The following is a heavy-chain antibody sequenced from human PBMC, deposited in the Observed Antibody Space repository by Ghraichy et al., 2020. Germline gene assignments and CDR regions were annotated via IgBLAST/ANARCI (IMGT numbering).Heavy chain of an antibody. CDR1: GFTLSGYS. CDR2: ITSSSRFT. Sequence: GGSLRLSCVGSGFTLSGYSMNWVRQAPGKGLEWVSYITSSSRFTSYADSVKGRFTISRDNAKNTLYLQMNSLRAEDTAVYYCAREYCRGGSCFFGTGGSHFDYWGQGILVTVSS. D-gene: IGHD2-15*01. CDR3: AREYCRGGSCFFGTGGSHFDY. V-gene: IGHV3-21*05. J-gene: IGHJ4*02.